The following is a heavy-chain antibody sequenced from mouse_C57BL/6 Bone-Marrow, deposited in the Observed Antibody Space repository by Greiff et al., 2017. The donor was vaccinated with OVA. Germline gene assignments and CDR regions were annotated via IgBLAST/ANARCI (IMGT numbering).Heavy chain of an antibody. CDR1: GYAFSSSW. CDR3: ARLRSYFDV. CDR2: IYPGDGDT. Sequence: QVQLQQSGPELVKPGASVKISCKASGYAFSSSWMNWVKQRPGKGLVWIGRIYPGDGDTNYNGKFKGKATLTADKSSSTAYMQLSSLTSEDSAVYFCARLRSYFDVWGTGTTVTVSS. V-gene: IGHV1-82*01. J-gene: IGHJ1*03. D-gene: IGHD2-12*01.